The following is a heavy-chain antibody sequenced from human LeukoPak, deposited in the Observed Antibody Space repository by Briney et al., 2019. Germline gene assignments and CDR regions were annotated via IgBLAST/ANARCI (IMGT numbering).Heavy chain of an antibody. D-gene: IGHD1-26*01. Sequence: SETLSLTCAVYGGSFSDYYWSWIRQPPGKGLEWIGEINHSGSTNYKPSLKSRVTISVDTSKNQFSLKPTSVTAADTAVYYCASAATSGTYNFDSWGQGTLVTVSS. V-gene: IGHV4-34*01. J-gene: IGHJ4*02. CDR3: ASAATSGTYNFDS. CDR2: INHSGST. CDR1: GGSFSDYY.